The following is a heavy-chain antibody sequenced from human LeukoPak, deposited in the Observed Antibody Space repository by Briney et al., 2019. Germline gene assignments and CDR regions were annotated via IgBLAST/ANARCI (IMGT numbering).Heavy chain of an antibody. CDR1: GYTFTGYY. V-gene: IGHV1-2*02. J-gene: IGHJ4*02. CDR3: ARDLGGSSWSKGDY. D-gene: IGHD6-13*01. Sequence: ASVTVSCKASGYTFTGYYMHWVRQAPGQGREWMGWINPNSGGTNYAQKFQGRVTMTRDTSISTAYMELSRLRSDDTAVYYCARDLGGSSWSKGDYWGQGTLVTVSS. CDR2: INPNSGGT.